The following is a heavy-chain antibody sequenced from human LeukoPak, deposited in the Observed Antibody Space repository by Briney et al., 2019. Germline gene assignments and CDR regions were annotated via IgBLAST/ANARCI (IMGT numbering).Heavy chain of an antibody. CDR2: ISYDGSNK. CDR1: GFTFSSYA. J-gene: IGHJ4*01. V-gene: IGHV3-30-3*01. D-gene: IGHD2-2*01. CDR3: ARASGLSLPPFDY. Sequence: PGGSLRLSCAASGFTFSSYATHWVRQAPGKGLEWVAVISYDGSNKYYADSVKGRFTISRDNSKNTLYLQMNSLRAEDTAVYYCARASGLSLPPFDYWGQGTLVTVSS.